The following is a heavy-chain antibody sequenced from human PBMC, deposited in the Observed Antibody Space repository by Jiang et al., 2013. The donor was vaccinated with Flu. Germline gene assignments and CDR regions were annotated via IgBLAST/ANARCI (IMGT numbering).Heavy chain of an antibody. V-gene: IGHV3-23*01. J-gene: IGHJ3*02. CDR1: GFTFSNYA. D-gene: IGHD6-19*01. Sequence: GLEQPGGSLRLSCAASGFTFSNYAMSWVRQAPGKGLEWVSVISARGAFYADAVKGRFTISRDNSRNTVYLQMNSLRAEDTAVYYCAKCLFKEASIAVAGTGKVGEAFDIWGQGTMVTVSS. CDR2: ISARGA. CDR3: AKCLFKEASIAVAGTGKVGEAFDI.